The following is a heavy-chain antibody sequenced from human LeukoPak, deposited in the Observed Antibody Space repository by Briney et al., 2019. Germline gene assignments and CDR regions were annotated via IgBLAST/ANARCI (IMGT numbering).Heavy chain of an antibody. CDR2: IKQDGSDK. CDR3: ARWATSFDL. D-gene: IGHD4-11*01. V-gene: IGHV3-7*01. CDR1: GFTFGNYW. Sequence: GGSLRLSCAASGFTFGNYWLSWLRQAPGKGLEGVANIKQDGSDKYYVDSVTGRFTISRDNAKIPLYLQMNSLTAEATAVYYCARWATSFDLWGQGTLVTVSS. J-gene: IGHJ4*02.